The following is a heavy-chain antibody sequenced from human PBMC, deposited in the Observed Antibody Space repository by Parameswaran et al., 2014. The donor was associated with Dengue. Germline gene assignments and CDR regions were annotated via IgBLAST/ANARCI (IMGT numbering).Heavy chain of an antibody. V-gene: IGHV3-30-3*01. J-gene: IGHJ4*02. Sequence: WIRQPQEGLEWVAVISYDGSNKYYADSVKGRFTISRDNSKNTLYLQMNSLRAEDTAVYYCARDPPSGSLYYFDYWGQGTLVTVSS. CDR3: ARDPPSGSLYYFDY. CDR2: ISYDGSNK. D-gene: IGHD1-26*01.